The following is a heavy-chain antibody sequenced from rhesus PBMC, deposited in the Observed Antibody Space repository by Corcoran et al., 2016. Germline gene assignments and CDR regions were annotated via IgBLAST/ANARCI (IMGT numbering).Heavy chain of an antibody. CDR2: IGGSSGST. CDR1: GYSISSGYG. D-gene: IGHD4-29*01. J-gene: IGHJ5-2*02. V-gene: IGHV4-127*01. Sequence: QVQLQESGPGLVKPSETLSLTCAVSGYSISSGYGWSWLRQPPGQAREWIGYIGGSSGSTNYNPSLTSRVTISKDTSKNQFSLKLSSVTAADTAVYYCARDPSTVAAHNSLDVWGRGILVTVSS. CDR3: ARDPSTVAAHNSLDV.